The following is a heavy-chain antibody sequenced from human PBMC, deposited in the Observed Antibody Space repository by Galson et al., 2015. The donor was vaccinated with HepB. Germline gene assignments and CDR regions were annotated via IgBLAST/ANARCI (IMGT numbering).Heavy chain of an antibody. J-gene: IGHJ6*03. Sequence: SVKVSCKASGYTFTGYYMHWVRQAAGQGLEWMGRINPNSGDTNYALKFEGRVTMTRDTSISTAYMELSRLRSDDTAVYYCARGRYCTGGSCYSDPYYYMDVWGKGTTVTVSS. CDR1: GYTFTGYY. CDR3: ARGRYCTGGSCYSDPYYYMDV. V-gene: IGHV1-2*06. D-gene: IGHD2-15*01. CDR2: INPNSGDT.